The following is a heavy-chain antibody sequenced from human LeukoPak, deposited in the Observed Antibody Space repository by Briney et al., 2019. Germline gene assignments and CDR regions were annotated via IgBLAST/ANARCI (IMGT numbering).Heavy chain of an antibody. Sequence: GSLRLSCAASGFTFSSYAMHWVRQPPGKGLEWIGSIYYSGSTYYNPSLKSRVTISVDTSKNQFSLKLSSVTAADTAVYYCARHVRIVVAHWDYWGQGTLVTVSS. CDR1: GFTFSSYAMH. V-gene: IGHV4-39*01. CDR2: IYYSGST. CDR3: ARHVRIVVAHWDY. J-gene: IGHJ4*02. D-gene: IGHD3-22*01.